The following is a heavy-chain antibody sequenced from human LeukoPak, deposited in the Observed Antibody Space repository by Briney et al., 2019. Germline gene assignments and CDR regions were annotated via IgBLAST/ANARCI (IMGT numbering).Heavy chain of an antibody. V-gene: IGHV1-18*01. CDR1: RYTFSSYG. D-gene: IGHD3-22*01. CDR3: ARDALLPSGSAFDF. Sequence: GAPVKGSCTTSRYTFSSYGISWVRQAPGQGLEWMGWISAYNGNTNYAQKLQGRVTMTSDTSTSTAYMEPRSLRSDDTAVYYCARDALLPSGSAFDFWGQGTLVTVSS. CDR2: ISAYNGNT. J-gene: IGHJ4*02.